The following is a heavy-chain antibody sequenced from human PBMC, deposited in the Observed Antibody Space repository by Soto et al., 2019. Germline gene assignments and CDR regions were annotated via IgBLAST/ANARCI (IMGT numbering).Heavy chain of an antibody. V-gene: IGHV4-34*01. CDR2: INHSGST. J-gene: IGHJ5*02. Sequence: PSETLSLTCAVYGGSFSGYYWSWIRQPPGKGLEWIGEINHSGSTNYNPSLKSRVTISVDTSKNQFSLKLSSVTAADTAVYYCARGWQYYGSGSYYDYNWFDPWGQGTLVTVS. CDR1: GGSFSGYY. D-gene: IGHD3-10*01. CDR3: ARGWQYYGSGSYYDYNWFDP.